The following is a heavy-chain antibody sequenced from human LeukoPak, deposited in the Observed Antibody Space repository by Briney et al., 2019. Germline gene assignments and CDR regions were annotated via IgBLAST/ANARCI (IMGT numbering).Heavy chain of an antibody. CDR3: AKDMSVEVGAFDY. CDR1: GFTFSRYW. Sequence: GGSLRLSCVGSGFTFSRYWLNWVRQAPGKGLEWVANMNQDGSEIYYLDSVKGRFTISRDNAKNSVYLQMNSLRAEDTALYYCAKDMSVEVGAFDYWGQGTLVTVSS. CDR2: MNQDGSEI. J-gene: IGHJ4*02. D-gene: IGHD1-26*01. V-gene: IGHV3-7*03.